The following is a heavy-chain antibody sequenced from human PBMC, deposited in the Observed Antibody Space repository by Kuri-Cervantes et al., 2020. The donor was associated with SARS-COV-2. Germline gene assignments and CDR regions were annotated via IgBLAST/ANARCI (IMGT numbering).Heavy chain of an antibody. CDR3: AKGSGYLGYDY. CDR2: ISGSGGST. CDR1: GFTFSNAW. Sequence: GESLKISCAASGFTFSNAWMNWVRQAPGKGLEWVSAISGSGGSTYYADSVKGRFTISRDNSKNTLYLQMNSLRAEDTAVYYCAKGSGYLGYDYWGQGTLVTVSS. V-gene: IGHV3-23*01. J-gene: IGHJ4*02. D-gene: IGHD5-18*01.